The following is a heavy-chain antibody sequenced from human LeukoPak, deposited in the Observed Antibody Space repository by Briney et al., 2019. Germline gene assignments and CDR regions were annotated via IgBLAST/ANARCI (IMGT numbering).Heavy chain of an antibody. J-gene: IGHJ4*02. V-gene: IGHV1-69*04. CDR1: GGTFSSYA. D-gene: IGHD5-24*01. Sequence: GSSVKVSCKASGGTFSSYAISWVRQAPGQGLEWMGRIIPILGIANYAQKFQGRVTITADKSTSTAYMELSSLRSEDTAVYYCARAGMATRYFDYWGQGTLVTVSS. CDR3: ARAGMATRYFDY. CDR2: IIPILGIA.